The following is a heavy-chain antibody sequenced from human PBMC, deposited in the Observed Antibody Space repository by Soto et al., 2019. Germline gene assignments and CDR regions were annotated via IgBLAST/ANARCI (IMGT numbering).Heavy chain of an antibody. CDR1: GFSLSTSGVG. Sequence: KESGPTLVKPTQTLTLTCTFSGFSLSTSGVGVGWIRQPPGKALEWLALIYWDDDKRYSPSLKSRLTITKDTSKNQVVLTMTNMDPVDTATYYCARSAGYCSSTSCYQLFDYWGQGTLVTVSS. CDR3: ARSAGYCSSTSCYQLFDY. J-gene: IGHJ4*02. CDR2: IYWDDDK. V-gene: IGHV2-5*02. D-gene: IGHD2-2*03.